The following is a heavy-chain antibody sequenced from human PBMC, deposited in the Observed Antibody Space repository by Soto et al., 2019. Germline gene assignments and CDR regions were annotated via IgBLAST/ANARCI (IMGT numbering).Heavy chain of an antibody. CDR2: ISAYNGNT. V-gene: IGHV1-18*04. J-gene: IGHJ5*02. CDR1: GYTFTSYG. CDR3: AGGSGGVLPDIVLVVAAHKRFDP. Sequence: ASVKVSCKASGYTFTSYGISWVRQAPGQGLEWMGWISAYNGNTNYAQKLQGRVTMTTDTYTSTAYMELRSLRSDDTAVYYCAGGSGGVLPDIVLVVAAHKRFDPWGQGTLFTVSS. D-gene: IGHD2-15*01.